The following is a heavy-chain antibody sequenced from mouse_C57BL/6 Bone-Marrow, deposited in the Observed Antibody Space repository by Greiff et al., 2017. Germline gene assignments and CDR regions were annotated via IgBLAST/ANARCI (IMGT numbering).Heavy chain of an antibody. CDR3: ARGSYYYGSSHYFDY. CDR1: GYTFTSYW. V-gene: IGHV1-72*01. D-gene: IGHD1-1*01. CDR2: IDPISGGT. Sequence: QVQLQQPGAELVKPGASVKLSCTASGYTFTSYWMHWVKQRPGRGLEWIGRIDPISGGTKYNEKFKSQATLTVDKPSSPPYLPLSSLTSEHSAVYYCARGSYYYGSSHYFDYWGQGTTLTVAS. J-gene: IGHJ2*01.